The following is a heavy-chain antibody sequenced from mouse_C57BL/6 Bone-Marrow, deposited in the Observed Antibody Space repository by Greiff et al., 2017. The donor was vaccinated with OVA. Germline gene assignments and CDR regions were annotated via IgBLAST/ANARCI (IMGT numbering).Heavy chain of an antibody. CDR2: IYPGDGDT. CDR1: GYAFSSSW. D-gene: IGHD1-1*01. Sequence: QVQLQQSGPELVKPGASVKISCKASGYAFSSSWMNWVKQRPGKGLEWIGRIYPGDGDTKYNGKFKGKATLTADKSSSTAYMQLSGLTSDDSAVYFCARLDIYYYGSSYDYWGQGTTLTVSS. CDR3: ARLDIYYYGSSYDY. J-gene: IGHJ2*01. V-gene: IGHV1-82*01.